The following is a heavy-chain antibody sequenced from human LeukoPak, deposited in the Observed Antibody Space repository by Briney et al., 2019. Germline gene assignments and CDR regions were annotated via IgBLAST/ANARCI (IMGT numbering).Heavy chain of an antibody. V-gene: IGHV3-48*03. CDR1: GFTFSSYE. J-gene: IGHJ3*02. CDR2: ISSRGNTI. CDR3: ARDSIVDGAFDI. D-gene: IGHD2-15*01. Sequence: PGGSLRLSCAASGFTFSSYEMNWVRQAPGKGLEWVSYISSRGNTIYNADSVKGRFTISRDNAKNSLYLQMNRLRAEDTAVYYCARDSIVDGAFDIWGQGTMVTVSS.